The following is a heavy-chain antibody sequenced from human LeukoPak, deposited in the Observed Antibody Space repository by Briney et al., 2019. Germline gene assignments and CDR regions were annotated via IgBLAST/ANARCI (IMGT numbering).Heavy chain of an antibody. D-gene: IGHD3-16*01. CDR2: INQDGGEK. J-gene: IGHJ4*02. Sequence: PGGSLRLSCAASRFTFSNYWMSWVRQAPGKGLEWVANINQDGGEKYYVDSVKGRFTISRDNAKNSLYLQMNSLRGEDTAVYYCTRDASGYATNWGQGTPVTVSS. CDR3: TRDASGYATN. V-gene: IGHV3-7*04. CDR1: RFTFSNYW.